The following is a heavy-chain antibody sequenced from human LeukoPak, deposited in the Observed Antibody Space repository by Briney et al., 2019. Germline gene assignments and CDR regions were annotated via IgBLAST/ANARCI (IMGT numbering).Heavy chain of an antibody. CDR2: IYYRGNT. V-gene: IGHV4-39*01. Sequence: ASETLSLTCTVSGGSISGSSYYWGWIRQPPGKGLEWIGTIYYRGNTYYNPSLKSRVTISVDTSKNQFSLKLSSVTAADTAVYYCARRQVVAYNWFDPWGQGTLVTVSS. CDR1: GGSISGSSYY. J-gene: IGHJ5*02. CDR3: ARRQVVAYNWFDP. D-gene: IGHD2-15*01.